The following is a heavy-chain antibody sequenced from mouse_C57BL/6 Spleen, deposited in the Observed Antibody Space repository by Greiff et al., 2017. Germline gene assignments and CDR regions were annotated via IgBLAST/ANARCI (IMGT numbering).Heavy chain of an antibody. J-gene: IGHJ3*01. V-gene: IGHV1-80*01. CDR3: ARHWAFAY. D-gene: IGHD4-1*01. Sequence: QVHVKQSGAELVKPGASVKISCKASGYAFSSYWMNWVKQRPGKGLEWIGQIYPGDGDTNYNGKFKGKATLTADKSSSTAYMQLSSLTSEDSAVYFCARHWAFAYWGQGTLVTVSA. CDR1: GYAFSSYW. CDR2: IYPGDGDT.